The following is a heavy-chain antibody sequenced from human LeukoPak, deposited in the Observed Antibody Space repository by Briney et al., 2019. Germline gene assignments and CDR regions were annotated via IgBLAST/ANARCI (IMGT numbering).Heavy chain of an antibody. CDR2: ISSSSGTI. CDR1: GFTFSNYS. V-gene: IGHV3-48*04. CDR3: ASDHVTYYYGSGSPGDLDY. Sequence: PGGSLRLSCATSGFTFSNYSMNWVRQAPGKGLEWVSYISSSSGTIYYADSVKGRFTISRDNAKNSLYLQMNSLRAEDTAVYYCASDHVTYYYGSGSPGDLDYWGQGTLVTVSS. D-gene: IGHD3-10*01. J-gene: IGHJ4*02.